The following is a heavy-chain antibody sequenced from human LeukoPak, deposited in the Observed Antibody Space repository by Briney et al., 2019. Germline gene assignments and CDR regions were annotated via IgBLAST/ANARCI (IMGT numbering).Heavy chain of an antibody. CDR1: GFTFDDYG. Sequence: GGSLRLSCAASGFTFDDYGMSWVRQAPGNGLEWVSGINWNVGSTVYADSVKGRFTIYRDNAKNSLYLEMNSLRAEDTALYYCATLPDYGGNGQVDAFDIWGQGTMVTVSS. CDR3: ATLPDYGGNGQVDAFDI. D-gene: IGHD4-23*01. J-gene: IGHJ3*02. CDR2: INWNVGST. V-gene: IGHV3-20*04.